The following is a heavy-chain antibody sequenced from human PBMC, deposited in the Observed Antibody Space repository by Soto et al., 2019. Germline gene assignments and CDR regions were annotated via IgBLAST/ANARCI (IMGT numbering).Heavy chain of an antibody. D-gene: IGHD3-22*01. V-gene: IGHV1-58*01. Sequence: GASVKVSCKASGFTFTRSAVRWVRQARGQRLEWIGWIVVGSGNTNYAQKFQERVTITRDMSTSTAYMELRSLRSVDTAVYYCAADPDYSDSSGYYEDYYYYGMDVWGQGTTVTVSS. CDR1: GFTFTRSA. J-gene: IGHJ6*02. CDR2: IVVGSGNT. CDR3: AADPDYSDSSGYYEDYYYYGMDV.